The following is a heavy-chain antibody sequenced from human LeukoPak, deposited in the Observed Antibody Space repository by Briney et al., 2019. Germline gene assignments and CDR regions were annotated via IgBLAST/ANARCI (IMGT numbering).Heavy chain of an antibody. J-gene: IGHJ3*02. CDR3: ARIRDGYNDAYDI. D-gene: IGHD5-24*01. CDR1: GYTFTNPY. V-gene: IGHV1-46*01. Sequence: SVKVSFKASGYTFTNPYIHCGRQAPGHALEWMGLINPDGGNTNYAQNFQGRVTLTRDTSTSTVYMELSSLRSEDTAIYYCARIRDGYNDAYDIWGQGTVVTVPS. CDR2: INPDGGNT.